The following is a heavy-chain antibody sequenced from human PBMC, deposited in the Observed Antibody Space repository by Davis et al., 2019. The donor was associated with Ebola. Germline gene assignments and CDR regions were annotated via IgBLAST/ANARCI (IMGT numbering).Heavy chain of an antibody. CDR2: IYSGGST. CDR1: GFTVSSNY. Sequence: GESLKISCAASGFTVSSNYMSWVRQAPGKGLEWVSVIYSGGSTYYADSVKGRFTISRDNSKNTLYLQMNSLRDEDTAVYYCAREAYSGTLRFDYWGQGTLVTVSS. J-gene: IGHJ4*02. D-gene: IGHD1-26*01. V-gene: IGHV3-53*01. CDR3: AREAYSGTLRFDY.